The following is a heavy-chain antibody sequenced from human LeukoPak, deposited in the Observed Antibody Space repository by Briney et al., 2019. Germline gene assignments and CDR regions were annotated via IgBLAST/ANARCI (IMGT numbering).Heavy chain of an antibody. J-gene: IGHJ4*02. Sequence: PSETLSLTCTVSGGSISSSSYYWGWIRQPPGKGLEWIGSIYYSGSTYYNPSLKSRVTISVDTSKNQFSLKLSSVTAADTAVYYYARHSGWFGELFPLDYWGQGTLVTVSS. CDR2: IYYSGST. D-gene: IGHD3-10*01. CDR3: ARHSGWFGELFPLDY. CDR1: GGSISSSSYY. V-gene: IGHV4-39*01.